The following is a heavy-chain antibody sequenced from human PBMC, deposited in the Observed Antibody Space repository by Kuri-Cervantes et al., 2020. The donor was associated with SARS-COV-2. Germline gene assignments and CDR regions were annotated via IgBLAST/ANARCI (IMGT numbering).Heavy chain of an antibody. Sequence: GGSLRLSRAASGFTFTSFAMNWVRQAPGKGLEWVSTITHTGATTYYADSVKGRFTISRDNSKNTLYLQMNSLRAEDTAVYYCAKDLGGYVGYWGQGTLVTVSS. CDR3: AKDLGGYVGY. CDR2: ITHTGATT. V-gene: IGHV3-23*01. CDR1: GFTFTSFA. D-gene: IGHD3-22*01. J-gene: IGHJ4*02.